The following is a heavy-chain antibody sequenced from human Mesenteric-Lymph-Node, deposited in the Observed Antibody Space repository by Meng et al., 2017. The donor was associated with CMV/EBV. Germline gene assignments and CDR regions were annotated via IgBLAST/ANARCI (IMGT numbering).Heavy chain of an antibody. CDR1: GYTFTSYD. V-gene: IGHV1-69*05. J-gene: IGHJ4*02. Sequence: SVKVSCKASGYTFTSYDINWVRQATGQGLEWMGGIIPIFGTANYAQKFQGRVTITTDESTSTAYMELSSLRSEDTAVYYCSSSPPSDEYYFDYWGQGTLVTVSS. D-gene: IGHD6-13*01. CDR2: IIPIFGTA. CDR3: SSSPPSDEYYFDY.